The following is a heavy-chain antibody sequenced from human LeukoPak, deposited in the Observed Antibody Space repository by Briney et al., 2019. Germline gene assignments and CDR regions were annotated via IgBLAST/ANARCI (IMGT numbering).Heavy chain of an antibody. CDR1: GFNFSTYW. CDR3: ARDSAGNDY. D-gene: IGHD6-13*01. Sequence: RGSLRLSCAASGFNFSTYWMSWVRQAPGKGLEWVANIKQDGSEKYYVGSVKGRFTISRDNAKNSLYLQMNSLRAEDTAMYYCARDSAGNDYWGQGTLVTVSS. J-gene: IGHJ4*02. V-gene: IGHV3-7*01. CDR2: IKQDGSEK.